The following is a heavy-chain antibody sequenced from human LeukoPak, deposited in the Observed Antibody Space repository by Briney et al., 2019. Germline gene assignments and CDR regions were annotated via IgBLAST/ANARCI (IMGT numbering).Heavy chain of an antibody. CDR2: MNPNSGNT. J-gene: IGHJ4*02. Sequence: ASVKVSCKASGGTFSSYAISWVRQATGQGLEWMGWMNPNSGNTGYAQKFQGRVTITRNTSISTAYMELSSLRSEDTAVYYCAALYSGYDMVDYWGQGTLVTVSS. V-gene: IGHV1-8*03. D-gene: IGHD5-12*01. CDR1: GGTFSSYA. CDR3: AALYSGYDMVDY.